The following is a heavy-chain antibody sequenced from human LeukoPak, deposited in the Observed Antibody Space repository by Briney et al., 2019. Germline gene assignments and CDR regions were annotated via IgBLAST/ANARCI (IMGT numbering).Heavy chain of an antibody. CDR2: ISYDGSNK. CDR1: GFTFSSYA. Sequence: GRSLRLSCAASGFTFSSYAMHWVRQAPGKGLEWVAVISYDGSNKYYADSVKGRFTISRDNSKNTLYLQMNSLRAEDTAVYYCARDPIDYYGSGSPPRLLSYGMDVWGQGTTVTVSS. J-gene: IGHJ6*02. CDR3: ARDPIDYYGSGSPPRLLSYGMDV. V-gene: IGHV3-30-3*01. D-gene: IGHD3-10*01.